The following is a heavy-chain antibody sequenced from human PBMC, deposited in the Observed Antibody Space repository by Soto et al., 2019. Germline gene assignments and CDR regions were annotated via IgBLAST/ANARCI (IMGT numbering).Heavy chain of an antibody. V-gene: IGHV3-30*18. D-gene: IGHD6-13*01. CDR1: VYTFSSFG. CDR2: ISYDGSDN. Sequence: PWWSLRLSCSAYVYTFSSFGMHWFRQAPGQGLEWVAVISYDGSDNWSADSVKGRFTISRDNSKNTVYLEMNSLRAEDTDVYYCAKNQRQQMAHGGLLYYSVWGLGVWGQGTTVTVAS. J-gene: IGHJ6*02. CDR3: AKNQRQQMAHGGLLYYSVWGLGV.